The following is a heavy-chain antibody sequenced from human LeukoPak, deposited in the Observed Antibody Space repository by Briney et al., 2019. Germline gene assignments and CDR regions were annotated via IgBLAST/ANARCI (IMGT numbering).Heavy chain of an antibody. CDR1: GGSISTGGYH. V-gene: IGHV4-31*11. J-gene: IGHJ4*02. Sequence: PSETLSLTCAVSGGSISTGGYHWRWVRQHPGKGLEWIGNIYYTETTYYNPSLKSRVTILVDTSKNQFSLKLSSVTGADTAVYYCARFYYGSGRYYVTRRFDSWGQGTLVTVSS. CDR2: IYYTETT. CDR3: ARFYYGSGRYYVTRRFDS. D-gene: IGHD3-10*01.